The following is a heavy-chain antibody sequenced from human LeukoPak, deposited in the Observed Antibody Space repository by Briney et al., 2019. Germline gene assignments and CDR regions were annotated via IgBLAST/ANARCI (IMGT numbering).Heavy chain of an antibody. D-gene: IGHD3-3*01. CDR3: ARAAGFWSGYQFDY. V-gene: IGHV3-7*01. CDR2: IKQDGSEK. CDR1: GFTFSSYW. Sequence: GGSLRLSCAASGFTFSSYWMSWVHQAPGTGLEWVANIKQDGSEKYYVDAVKGRFTISRDNAKNSLYLQMNRLRAEDTAVYYCARAAGFWSGYQFDYWGQGTLVTVSS. J-gene: IGHJ4*02.